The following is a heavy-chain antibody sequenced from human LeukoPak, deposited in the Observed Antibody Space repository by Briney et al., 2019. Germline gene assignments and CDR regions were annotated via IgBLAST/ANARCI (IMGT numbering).Heavy chain of an antibody. V-gene: IGHV3-74*01. Sequence: GGSLRLSCAASGFTFSSYWMHWVRQAPGKGLVWVSRINSDGSSTSYADSVKGRFTISRDNAKNTLYLQMNSLRAEDTAVYYCARKFSAAAGFFDYWGQGTLVTVSS. CDR2: INSDGSST. CDR1: GFTFSSYW. J-gene: IGHJ4*02. D-gene: IGHD6-13*01. CDR3: ARKFSAAAGFFDY.